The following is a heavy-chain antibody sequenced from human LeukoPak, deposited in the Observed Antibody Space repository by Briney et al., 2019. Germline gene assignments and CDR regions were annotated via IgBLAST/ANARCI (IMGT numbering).Heavy chain of an antibody. D-gene: IGHD3-3*01. CDR2: VYGNDDE. J-gene: IGHJ5*02. V-gene: IGHV2-5*01. Sequence: ESGPALVKPTQTLTLTCTFTGFSLRSSGEGVGWIRQHPGKALEWLGMVYGNDDERYSPSLKSRVTITKDTSKNQVVLTMTNMDPVDTATYYCAHTRYDFSTSDWFDPWGQGTLVAVSS. CDR3: AHTRYDFSTSDWFDP. CDR1: GFSLRSSGEG.